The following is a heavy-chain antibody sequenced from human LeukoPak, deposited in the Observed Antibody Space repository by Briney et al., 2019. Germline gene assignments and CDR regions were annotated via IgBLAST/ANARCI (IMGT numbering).Heavy chain of an antibody. V-gene: IGHV3-21*01. D-gene: IGHD3-16*01. CDR1: GFTFSSYS. CDR2: ISSSSSYI. CDR3: ARGMIPGAPDY. Sequence: GGPLRLSCAASGFTFSSYSMNWVRQAPGKGLEWVSSISSSSSYIYYADSVKGRFTISRDNAKNSLCLQMNSLRAEDTAVYYCARGMIPGAPDYWGQGTLVTVSS. J-gene: IGHJ4*02.